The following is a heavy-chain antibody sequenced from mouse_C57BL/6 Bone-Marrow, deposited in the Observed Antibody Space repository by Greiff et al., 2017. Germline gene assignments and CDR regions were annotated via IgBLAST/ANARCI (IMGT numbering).Heavy chain of an antibody. D-gene: IGHD3-2*02. CDR1: GYTFTSYG. Sequence: QVQLQQSGAELARPGASVKLSCKASGYTFTSYGISWVKQRTGQGLEWIGEIYPRSGNTYYNEKFKGKATLTADKSSSTAYMELRSLTSEDSAVYFCARAGTAQARGYWGQGTTLTVSS. J-gene: IGHJ2*01. V-gene: IGHV1-81*01. CDR2: IYPRSGNT. CDR3: ARAGTAQARGY.